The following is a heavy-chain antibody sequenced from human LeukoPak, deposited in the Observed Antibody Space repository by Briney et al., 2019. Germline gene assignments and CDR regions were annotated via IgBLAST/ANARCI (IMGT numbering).Heavy chain of an antibody. CDR3: AKDRVGGSCPHDAFDI. D-gene: IGHD1-26*01. Sequence: GGSLRLSCAASGFTFSSYAMSWVRQAPGTGLEWVSAISGSGGSTYYADSVKGRFTISRDNSKNTLYLQMNSLRAEDTAVYYCAKDRVGGSCPHDAFDIWGQGTMVTVSS. CDR2: ISGSGGST. V-gene: IGHV3-23*01. J-gene: IGHJ3*02. CDR1: GFTFSSYA.